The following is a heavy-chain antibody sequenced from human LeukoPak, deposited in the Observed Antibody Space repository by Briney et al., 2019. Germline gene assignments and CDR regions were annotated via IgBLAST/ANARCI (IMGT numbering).Heavy chain of an antibody. CDR1: GFTFSSYG. J-gene: IGHJ4*02. V-gene: IGHV3-30*18. CDR3: AKGKDFDY. CDR2: ISYDGSNK. Sequence: PGGSLRLSCAASGFTFSSYGMHWVRQAPGEGLEWVAVISYDGSNKYYADSVKGRFTISRDNSKNTLYLQMNSLRAEDTAVYYCAKGKDFDYWGQGTLVTVSS.